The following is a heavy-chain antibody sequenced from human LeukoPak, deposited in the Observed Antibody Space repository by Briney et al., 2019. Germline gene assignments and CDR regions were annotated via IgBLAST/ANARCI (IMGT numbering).Heavy chain of an antibody. CDR3: ARDEGIAARTPLGY. CDR2: ISGSGGST. CDR1: GFTFSSYA. J-gene: IGHJ4*02. D-gene: IGHD6-13*01. V-gene: IGHV3-23*01. Sequence: GGSLRLSCAASGFTFSSYAMSWVRQAPGKGLEWVSAISGSGGSTYYADSVKGRFTISRDNSKNTLYLQMNSLRAEDTAVYYCARDEGIAARTPLGYWGQGTLVTVSS.